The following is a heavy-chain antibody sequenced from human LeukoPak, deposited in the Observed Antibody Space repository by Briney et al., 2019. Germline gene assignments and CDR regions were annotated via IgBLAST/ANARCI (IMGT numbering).Heavy chain of an antibody. J-gene: IGHJ4*02. CDR1: GYTFTSYD. CDR3: ARAVYSSSPELLDY. CDR2: MNPNSGNT. D-gene: IGHD6-6*01. V-gene: IGHV1-8*01. Sequence: ASVKVSCKASGYTFTSYDISWVRQATGQGLEWMGWMNPNSGNTGYAQKFQGRVTMTRNTSISTAYMELSSLRSEDTAVYYCARAVYSSSPELLDYWGQGTLVTVSS.